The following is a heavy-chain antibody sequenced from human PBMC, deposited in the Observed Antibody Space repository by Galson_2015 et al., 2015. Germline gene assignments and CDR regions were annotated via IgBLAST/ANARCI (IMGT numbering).Heavy chain of an antibody. CDR3: AKEIVAAHCAGAVAVNAFDY. CDR1: GFTFDDYA. Sequence: SLRLSCAASGFTFDDYAMHWVRHAPGKGLEWVSGISWNSGSIGYADSVKGRFTISRDNAKNSLNLQMNSLRAEDTALYYCAKEIVAAHCAGAVAVNAFDYWGQGTLVTVSS. D-gene: IGHD6-19*01. CDR2: ISWNSGSI. J-gene: IGHJ4*02. V-gene: IGHV3-9*01.